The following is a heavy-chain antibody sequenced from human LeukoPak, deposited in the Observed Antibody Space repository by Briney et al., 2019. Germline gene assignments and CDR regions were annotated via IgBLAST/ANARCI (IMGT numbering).Heavy chain of an antibody. CDR3: AKGEGVTAILPLDC. V-gene: IGHV3-23*01. CDR2: ISGSGGTT. Sequence: GGSLRLSCAASGFTVSNSCMSWVRQAPGKGLEWVSGISGSGGTTYYADSVQGRFTISRDNSKKTLFLQMSSLRAEDTAVYYCAKGEGVTAILPLDCRGQGTLVIVSS. CDR1: GFTVSNSC. D-gene: IGHD2-21*02. J-gene: IGHJ4*02.